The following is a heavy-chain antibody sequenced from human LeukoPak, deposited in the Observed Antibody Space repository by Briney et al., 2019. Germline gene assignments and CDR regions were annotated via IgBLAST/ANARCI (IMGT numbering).Heavy chain of an antibody. Sequence: GASVKVSCKASGYTFTSYATNWVGQAPGQGLEWMGWINTNTGNPTYAQGFTGRFVFSLDTSVSTAYLQISSLKAEDTAVYYCARARSGYYGSGSYYVYNWFDPWGQGTLVTVSS. CDR1: GYTFTSYA. CDR2: INTNTGNP. V-gene: IGHV7-4-1*02. J-gene: IGHJ5*02. D-gene: IGHD3-10*01. CDR3: ARARSGYYGSGSYYVYNWFDP.